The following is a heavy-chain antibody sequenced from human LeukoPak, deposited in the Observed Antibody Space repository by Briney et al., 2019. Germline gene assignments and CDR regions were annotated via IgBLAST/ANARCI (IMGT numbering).Heavy chain of an antibody. CDR3: ARSIAAAGIDY. CDR1: GGTFSSYA. J-gene: IGHJ4*02. D-gene: IGHD6-13*01. Sequence: SVKVAYKASGGTFSSYAISWVRQAPGQGLEWMGRIIPILGIANYAQKFQGGVTITADKSTSTAYMELSSLRSEDTAVYYCARSIAAAGIDYWGQGTLVTVSS. CDR2: IIPILGIA. V-gene: IGHV1-69*04.